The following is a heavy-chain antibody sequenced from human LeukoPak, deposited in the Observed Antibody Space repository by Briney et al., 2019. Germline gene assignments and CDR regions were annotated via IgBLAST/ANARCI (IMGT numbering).Heavy chain of an antibody. J-gene: IGHJ2*01. V-gene: IGHV4-31*03. Sequence: SQTLSLTCTVSGGSISSGGYYWSWIRQHPGKGLEWVGYIYYSGSTYYTPSLKNRVTISVATSKNQFSLRLSSVTAVDTAVYYCARGGGGYSWYFDLWGRGTLVTVSS. CDR2: IYYSGST. CDR3: ARGGGGYSWYFDL. CDR1: GGSISSGGYY. D-gene: IGHD5-12*01.